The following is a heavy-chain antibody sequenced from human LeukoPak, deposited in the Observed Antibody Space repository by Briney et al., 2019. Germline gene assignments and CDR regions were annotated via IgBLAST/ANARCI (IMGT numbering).Heavy chain of an antibody. CDR3: AKVDWCYRNFDY. D-gene: IGHD4/OR15-4a*01. Sequence: GGSLRLSCAASGFTFSSYAMSWVRQAPGKGLEWVSAISGSGGSTYYAGSVKGRFTISRDNSKNTLYLQMNSLRAEDTAVYYCAKVDWCYRNFDYWGQGTLVTVSS. CDR1: GFTFSSYA. V-gene: IGHV3-23*01. CDR2: ISGSGGST. J-gene: IGHJ4*02.